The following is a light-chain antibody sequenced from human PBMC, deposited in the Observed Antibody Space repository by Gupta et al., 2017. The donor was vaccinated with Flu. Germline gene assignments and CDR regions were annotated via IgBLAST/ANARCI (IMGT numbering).Light chain of an antibody. J-gene: IGKJ4*01. Sequence: EIVFTQSPPTLSLSPGERATLSCRASQSVSSYLAWYQQKPGQAPRLLIYDASNRATGIPARFSGSGSGTDFTLTISSLEPEDFAVYYCQQRSNWPPITFGAGTKVEIK. V-gene: IGKV3-11*01. CDR3: QQRSNWPPIT. CDR1: QSVSSY. CDR2: DAS.